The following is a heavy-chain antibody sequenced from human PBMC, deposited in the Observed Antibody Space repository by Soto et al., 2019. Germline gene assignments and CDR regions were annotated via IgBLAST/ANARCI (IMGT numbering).Heavy chain of an antibody. CDR3: AKASGGELEGLDAFDI. V-gene: IGHV3-23*01. CDR2: ISGSGGST. D-gene: IGHD1-26*01. J-gene: IGHJ3*02. CDR1: GFTFSSYA. Sequence: GGSLRLSCAASGFTFSSYAMSWVRQAPGKGLEWVSAISGSGGSTYYADSVKGRFTISRDNSKNTLYLQMNSLRAEDTAVYYCAKASGGELEGLDAFDIWGQGTMVTVSS.